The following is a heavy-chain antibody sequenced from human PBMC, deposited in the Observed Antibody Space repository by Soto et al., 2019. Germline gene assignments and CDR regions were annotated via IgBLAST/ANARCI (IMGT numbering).Heavy chain of an antibody. Sequence: ASVKVSCKASGYTFTSYGISWVRQAPGQGLEWMGWISAYNGNTNYAQKLQGRVTMTTDTSTSTAYMELRSLRSDDTAVYYCARDVLNGPTVVTPTSGMDVWGQGTTLTVS. CDR3: ARDVLNGPTVVTPTSGMDV. V-gene: IGHV1-18*01. D-gene: IGHD4-17*01. CDR1: GYTFTSYG. CDR2: ISAYNGNT. J-gene: IGHJ6*02.